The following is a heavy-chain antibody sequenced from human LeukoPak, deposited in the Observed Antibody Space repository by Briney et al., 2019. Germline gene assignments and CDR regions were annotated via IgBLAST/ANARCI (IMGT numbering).Heavy chain of an antibody. D-gene: IGHD3-22*01. Sequence: GGSLRLSCGASGFTFSSYAMSWVRQAPGKGLEWVSAISGSGGSTYYADSVKGRFTISRDNAKNSLYLQMNSLRAEDTAVYYCAGVNCYDGSGYYHYWGQGTLVSVSS. CDR1: GFTFSSYA. CDR3: AGVNCYDGSGYYHY. V-gene: IGHV3-23*01. CDR2: ISGSGGST. J-gene: IGHJ4*02.